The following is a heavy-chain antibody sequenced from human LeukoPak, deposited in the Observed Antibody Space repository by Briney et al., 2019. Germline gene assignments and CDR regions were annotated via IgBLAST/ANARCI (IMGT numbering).Heavy chain of an antibody. CDR3: ARSLKTIVVVPAAHPDFDY. Sequence: GASVKVSCKASGYTFTSYGISWVRQAPGQGLEWMGWISAYNGNTNYAQKLQGRVTMTTDTSTSTAYMELRSLRSDDTAVYYCARSLKTIVVVPAAHPDFDYWGQGTLVTVSS. CDR2: ISAYNGNT. J-gene: IGHJ4*02. D-gene: IGHD2-2*01. CDR1: GYTFTSYG. V-gene: IGHV1-18*01.